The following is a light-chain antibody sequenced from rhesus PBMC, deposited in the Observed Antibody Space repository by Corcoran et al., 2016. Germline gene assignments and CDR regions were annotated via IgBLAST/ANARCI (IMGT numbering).Light chain of an antibody. J-gene: IGKJ1*01. CDR3: QQYNSAPRT. CDR1: QGISNY. Sequence: DIQMTQSPSSLSGSVGDTVTVTCRASQGISNYLAWYQQKPGKAPKPLIYYASNLESGVPSRFSGSGSGTEVTLTISSLQPEDFATSYCQQYNSAPRTFGQGTKVEIK. V-gene: IGKV1-37*01. CDR2: YAS.